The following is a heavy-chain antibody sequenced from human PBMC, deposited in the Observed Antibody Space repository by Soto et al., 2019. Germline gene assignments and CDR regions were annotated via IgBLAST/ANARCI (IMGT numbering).Heavy chain of an antibody. D-gene: IGHD5-18*01. V-gene: IGHV4-61*01. CDR1: GDSVNSENYY. CDR3: AREIRGYSRALDY. CDR2: AHSGGRT. J-gene: IGHJ4*02. Sequence: PSETLSLTCSVSGDSVNSENYYWTWIRQSPGKGLEWIGYAHSGGRTDYNPSLKSRVTISLDTPVNQFSLQLTSVTAADSAVYCCAREIRGYSRALDYWGQGTLVTVSS.